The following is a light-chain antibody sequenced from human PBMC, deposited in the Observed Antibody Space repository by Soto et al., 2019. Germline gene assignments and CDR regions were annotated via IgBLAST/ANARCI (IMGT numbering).Light chain of an antibody. J-gene: IGKJ2*01. CDR2: AAS. Sequence: DIQMTQSPSSLSASVGDRVTITCRASQSISFYLHWYQQKPGKAPKLLIYAASNLQSGVPSRFSASGSGTDFTLTLNSLQPEDFATYYCQQYDNLPLTCGQGTKLEIK. CDR3: QQYDNLPLT. CDR1: QSISFY. V-gene: IGKV1-39*01.